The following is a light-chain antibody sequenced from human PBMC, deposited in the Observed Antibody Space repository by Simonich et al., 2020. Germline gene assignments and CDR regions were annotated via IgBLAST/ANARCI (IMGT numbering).Light chain of an antibody. V-gene: IGKV4-1*01. CDR2: LSS. CDR3: QQYYSTPLT. J-gene: IGKJ4*01. CDR1: QSVLYSSNNKNY. Sequence: DIVMTQSPDSLAVSLGERATINCKPSQSVLYSSNNKNYLAWYQPKPGQPPKLLIYLSSTRESGVPDRFSGSGSGTDFTLTISSLQAEDVAVYYCQQYYSTPLTFGGGTKVEIK.